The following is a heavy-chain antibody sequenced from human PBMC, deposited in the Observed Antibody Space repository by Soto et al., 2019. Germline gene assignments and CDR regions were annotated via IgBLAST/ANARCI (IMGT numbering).Heavy chain of an antibody. V-gene: IGHV4-39*01. J-gene: IGHJ4*02. Sequence: KTSETLSLTCTVSGGSISSAPSYWAWIRQPPGKGLEWIGHIFYYGRTTYSPSLRSRVSISADTSKNQFSLKLTSMTTADAAVYFCVGFKSGTIFSDWGQGTLVTVSS. CDR3: VGFKSGTIFSD. D-gene: IGHD3-9*01. CDR1: GGSISSAPSY. CDR2: IFYYGRT.